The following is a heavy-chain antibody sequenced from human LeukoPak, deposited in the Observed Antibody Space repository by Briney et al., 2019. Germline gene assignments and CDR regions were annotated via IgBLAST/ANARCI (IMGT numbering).Heavy chain of an antibody. CDR1: GGSISSYY. D-gene: IGHD3-22*01. J-gene: IGHJ4*02. V-gene: IGHV4-59*01. CDR2: IYYSGST. Sequence: SETLSLACTVSGGSISSYYWSWIRQPPGKGLEWIGYIYYSGSTNYNPSLKSRVTISVDTSKNQFSLNLSSVTAADTAVYYCARDTYDSSGRWGQGTLVTVSS. CDR3: ARDTYDSSGR.